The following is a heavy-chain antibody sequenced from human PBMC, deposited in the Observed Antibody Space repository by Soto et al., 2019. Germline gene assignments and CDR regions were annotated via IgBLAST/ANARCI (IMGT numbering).Heavy chain of an antibody. CDR1: GGSISSGGYY. J-gene: IGHJ6*02. D-gene: IGHD7-27*01. Sequence: PSDTLSLTCTVSGGSISSGGYYWSWIRQHPGKGLEWIGYIYYSGSTYYNPSLKSRVTISVDTSKNQFSLKLSSVTAADTAVYYCARVWGSLRGYYYYGMDVWGQGTTVTVSS. V-gene: IGHV4-31*03. CDR2: IYYSGST. CDR3: ARVWGSLRGYYYYGMDV.